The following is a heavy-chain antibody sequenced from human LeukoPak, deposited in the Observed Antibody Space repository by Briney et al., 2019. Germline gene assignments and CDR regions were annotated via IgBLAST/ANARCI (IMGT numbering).Heavy chain of an antibody. D-gene: IGHD3-22*01. J-gene: IGHJ4*02. V-gene: IGHV3-9*01. Sequence: GGSLRLSCAASGFTFDDYAMHWVRQAPGKGLEWVSGISWNSGSIDYADSVKGRFTISRDNAKNTLYLQMNSLRAEDTAVYYCARELAYYYDSSGYREKFDYWGQGTLVTVSS. CDR3: ARELAYYYDSSGYREKFDY. CDR1: GFTFDDYA. CDR2: ISWNSGSI.